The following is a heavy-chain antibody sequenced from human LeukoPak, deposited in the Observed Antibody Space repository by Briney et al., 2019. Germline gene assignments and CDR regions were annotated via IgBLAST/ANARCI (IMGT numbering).Heavy chain of an antibody. J-gene: IGHJ4*02. Sequence: GGSLRLSCAASGFTFSSYAMSWVRQAPGKGLEWVSAITRSGDSAYYVDSVKGRFTISRDNSKNTLYLQMNSLRAEDTAVYYCAKRAPYYGSGTYYFDYWGQGTLVTVSS. CDR2: ITRSGDSA. CDR1: GFTFSSYA. CDR3: AKRAPYYGSGTYYFDY. V-gene: IGHV3-23*01. D-gene: IGHD3-10*01.